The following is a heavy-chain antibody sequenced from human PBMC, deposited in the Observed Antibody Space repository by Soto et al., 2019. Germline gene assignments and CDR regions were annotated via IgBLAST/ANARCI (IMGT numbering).Heavy chain of an antibody. V-gene: IGHV2-5*02. J-gene: IGHJ4*02. CDR1: GLSHSTSGVG. Sequence: SGPTLMMPKQTLGMACRFWGLSHSTSGVGVGWIRQPPGKALEWLALIYWDDDKRYSPSLKSKRSITKDTSKNHVYLTINNMDPVDTAEYSCTHSSTDVSDYRGQRTPDPGFS. D-gene: IGHD6-13*01. CDR3: THSSTDVSDY. CDR2: IYWDDDK.